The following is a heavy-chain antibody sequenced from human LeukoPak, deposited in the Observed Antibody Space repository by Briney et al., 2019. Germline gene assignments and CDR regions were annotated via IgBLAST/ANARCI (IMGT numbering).Heavy chain of an antibody. J-gene: IGHJ4*02. D-gene: IGHD3-22*01. CDR2: TYYSGST. V-gene: IGHV4-59*01. CDR3: ARGDSSGYPFDY. Sequence: PSETLSLTCTVSGGSISTYYWSWIRQPPGKGLEWIGYTYYSGSTNYNPSLKSRVTISVDTSKNQFSLKLSSVTAADTAVYYCARGDSSGYPFDYWGQGTLVTVSS. CDR1: GGSISTYY.